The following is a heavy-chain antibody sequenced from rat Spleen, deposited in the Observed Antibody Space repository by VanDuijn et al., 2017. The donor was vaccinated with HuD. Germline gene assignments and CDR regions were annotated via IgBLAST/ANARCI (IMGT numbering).Heavy chain of an antibody. V-gene: IGHV2-1*01. CDR2: IWSGGST. J-gene: IGHJ4*01. CDR1: GFSLTSNS. Sequence: QVQLKESGPGLMQPSQTLSLTCIVSGFSLTSNSVSWVRQPPGKGLEWMGAIWSGGSTDYNSALKSRLSISRDTSKSQVFLKMNSLQTEDTAIYFCTRSPTVAGVMDAWGQGASVTVSS. D-gene: IGHD1-3*01. CDR3: TRSPTVAGVMDA.